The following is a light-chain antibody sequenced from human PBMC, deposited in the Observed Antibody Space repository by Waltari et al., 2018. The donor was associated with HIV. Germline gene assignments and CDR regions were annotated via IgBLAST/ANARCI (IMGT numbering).Light chain of an antibody. Sequence: QSVLTQPPSVSGAPGQTVTISCTGSSSNIGARFDVHWYQQIPGTAPKLLIYVNNRPSGVPDRFSGSKSGTSASLAITGLQAEYEADYYCQTYDSSLSGSVVFGGGTKLTVL. V-gene: IGLV1-40*01. CDR2: VN. CDR3: QTYDSSLSGSVV. J-gene: IGLJ2*01. CDR1: SSNIGARFD.